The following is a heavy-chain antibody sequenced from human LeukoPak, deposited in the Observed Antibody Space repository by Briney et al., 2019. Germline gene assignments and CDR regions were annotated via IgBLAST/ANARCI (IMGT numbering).Heavy chain of an antibody. D-gene: IGHD4-23*01. V-gene: IGHV3-7*05. CDR1: GFTYW. J-gene: IGHJ4*02. CDR2: MNQDGSER. Sequence: GGSLRLSCAGSGFTYWMSWVRQAPGKGLEWVAYMNQDGSERYYVDSVTGRFTISRDGAKSSLFLQMNSPRAEDTAVYYCASDHGGNSDYWGQGTLVTVSS. CDR3: ASDHGGNSDY.